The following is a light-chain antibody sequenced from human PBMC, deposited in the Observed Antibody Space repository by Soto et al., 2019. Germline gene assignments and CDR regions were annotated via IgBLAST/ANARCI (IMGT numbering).Light chain of an antibody. J-gene: IGKJ5*01. Sequence: ETVMTQSPATLSVSPGERATLSCRASQSVNQKLGWYQQKPGQAPRLLIYVASYRATGIPARFSGSGSGTEYTLTISNLQAEDFAVYYCQQFNNWPHTFGQGTRLEIK. CDR3: QQFNNWPHT. CDR1: QSVNQK. V-gene: IGKV3-15*01. CDR2: VAS.